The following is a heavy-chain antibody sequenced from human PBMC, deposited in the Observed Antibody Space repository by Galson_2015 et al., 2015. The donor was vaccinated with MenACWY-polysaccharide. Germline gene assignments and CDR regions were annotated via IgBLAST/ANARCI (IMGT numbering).Heavy chain of an antibody. J-gene: IGHJ4*02. D-gene: IGHD5-18*01. V-gene: IGHV3-11*01. CDR1: GFTFSDYY. CDR3: AGLVERAIDY. Sequence: SLRLSCAVSGFTFSDYYMSWIRQVPGKGLEWASYISSSGTTIYYADSVKGRFTISRDSAKKSLYLQMNSLRAEDTAVYYCAGLVERAIDYWGQGTLVTVSS. CDR2: ISSSGTTI.